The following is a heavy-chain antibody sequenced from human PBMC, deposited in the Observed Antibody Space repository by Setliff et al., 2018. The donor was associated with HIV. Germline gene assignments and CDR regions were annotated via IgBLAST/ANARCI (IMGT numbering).Heavy chain of an antibody. J-gene: IGHJ4*02. V-gene: IGHV4-38-2*01. CDR3: ARVPFTTGFDY. CDR2: IYHSGGT. CDR1: GYSISSGYY. D-gene: IGHD3-3*01. Sequence: KPSETLSLTCAVSGYSISSGYYWGWIRQPPGRGLEWIGNIYHSGGTHYNPSLRSRVTISVDTSKNHFSLKLSSVTAADTAVFYCARVPFTTGFDYWGQGILVTVPQ.